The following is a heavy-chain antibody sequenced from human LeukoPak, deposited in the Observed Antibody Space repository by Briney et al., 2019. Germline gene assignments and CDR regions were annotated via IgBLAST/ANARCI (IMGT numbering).Heavy chain of an antibody. V-gene: IGHV3-21*01. CDR3: ARGLGSWTIENVDIVATIREGRDY. CDR1: GFTFSSYS. J-gene: IGHJ4*02. CDR2: ISSSSSYI. D-gene: IGHD5-12*01. Sequence: PGGSLRLSCAASGFTFSSYSMNWVRQAPGKGLEWVSSISSSSSYIYYADSVKGRFTISRDNAKNSLYLQMNSLRAEDTAVYYCARGLGSWTIENVDIVATIREGRDYWGQGTLVTVSS.